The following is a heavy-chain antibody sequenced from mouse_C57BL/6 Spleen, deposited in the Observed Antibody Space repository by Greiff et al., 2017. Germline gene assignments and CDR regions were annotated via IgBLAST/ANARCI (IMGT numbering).Heavy chain of an antibody. D-gene: IGHD2-1*01. J-gene: IGHJ2*01. CDR3: ARGDGNYYFDY. Sequence: QVQLQQPGAELVKPGASVKMSCKASGYPFPSYWITWVKQRPGQGLEWIGDIYPGSGSTNYNEKFKSKATLTVDTSSSTAYMQLSSLTSEDSAFYYCARGDGNYYFDYWGQGTTLTVSS. CDR2: IYPGSGST. CDR1: GYPFPSYW. V-gene: IGHV1-55*01.